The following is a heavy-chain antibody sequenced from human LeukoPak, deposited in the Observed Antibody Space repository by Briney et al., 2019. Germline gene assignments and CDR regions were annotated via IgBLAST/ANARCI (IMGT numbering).Heavy chain of an antibody. J-gene: IGHJ6*03. V-gene: IGHV3-20*04. Sequence: GGSLRLSCAASGFTFDDYAMSWVRQAPGKGLEWVSHINWNGGSTGYADSVKGRFTISRDNAKNSLYLQMNSLRAEDTALYYCARDVDYGDSYYYYYYMDVWGKGTTVTVSS. D-gene: IGHD4-17*01. CDR1: GFTFDDYA. CDR2: INWNGGST. CDR3: ARDVDYGDSYYYYYYMDV.